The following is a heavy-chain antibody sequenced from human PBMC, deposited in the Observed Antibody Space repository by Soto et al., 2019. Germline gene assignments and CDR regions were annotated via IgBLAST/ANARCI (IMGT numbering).Heavy chain of an antibody. CDR3: ARHRVVGPWDY. D-gene: IGHD3-10*01. Sequence: SETLSLTCTVSGGSISSSSYYWGWIRQPPGKGLEWIGSIYYSGSTYYNPSLKSRVTISVDTSKNQFSLKLSSVTAADTAVYYCARHRVVGPWDYWGQGTLVTVSS. CDR2: IYYSGST. CDR1: GGSISSSSYY. V-gene: IGHV4-39*01. J-gene: IGHJ4*02.